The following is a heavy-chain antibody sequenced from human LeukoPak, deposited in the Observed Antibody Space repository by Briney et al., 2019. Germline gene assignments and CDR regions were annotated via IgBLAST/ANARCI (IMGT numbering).Heavy chain of an antibody. D-gene: IGHD3-10*01. CDR1: GFTFSNYW. CDR2: IKQDGSEK. CDR3: ARADFVAVRGSEEDFDY. J-gene: IGHJ4*02. V-gene: IGHV3-7*03. Sequence: SGGSLRLSCAASGFTFSNYWMSWVRQAPGKGLEWVADIKQDGSEKYYVDSVKGRFTISRDNAENSLFLQMNSLRAEDTAVYFCARADFVAVRGSEEDFDYWGQGALVTVSS.